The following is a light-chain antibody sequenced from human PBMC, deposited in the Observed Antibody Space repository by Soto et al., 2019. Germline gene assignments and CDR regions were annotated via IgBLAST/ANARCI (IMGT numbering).Light chain of an antibody. Sequence: DIVMTQSPDSLAVSLGERASINCKSSQSVLYSSNNKNNLAWYQQKPGQPPKLLIYWASTRESGVPDRFSGSGSGTDFTLTISGLQAEDVAVYCCQQYYSAPETFGQGTKVEIK. CDR1: QSVLYSSNNKNN. CDR3: QQYYSAPET. V-gene: IGKV4-1*01. CDR2: WAS. J-gene: IGKJ1*01.